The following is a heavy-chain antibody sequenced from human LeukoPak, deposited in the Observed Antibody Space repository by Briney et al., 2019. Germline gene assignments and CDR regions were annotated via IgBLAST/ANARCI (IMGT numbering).Heavy chain of an antibody. CDR1: GFTFNSYA. V-gene: IGHV3-23*01. D-gene: IGHD3-10*01. CDR3: AKGSPYYN. Sequence: PGGSLRLSCAASGFTFNSYAMTWVRQAPGKGLEWVSAISGSGGTAYYADSVKGRFTISRDNSKNTLYLQMNNLRAEDTAAYYCAKGSPYYNWGQGTLVTVSS. J-gene: IGHJ4*02. CDR2: ISGSGGTA.